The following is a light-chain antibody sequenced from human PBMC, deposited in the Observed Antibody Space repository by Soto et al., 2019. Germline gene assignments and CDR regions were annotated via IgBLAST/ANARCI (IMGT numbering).Light chain of an antibody. CDR2: STS. V-gene: IGKV3-20*01. Sequence: IVLTQSPATLSLSPGERATLSCRASQSVGDTYLAWYQQKPGQAPRLLMYSTSIRATGIPDRFSGSGSGTDFTLTISRLDPEDFAVYYCQHYDRAPMWTFGQGTKVDIK. J-gene: IGKJ1*01. CDR3: QHYDRAPMWT. CDR1: QSVGDTY.